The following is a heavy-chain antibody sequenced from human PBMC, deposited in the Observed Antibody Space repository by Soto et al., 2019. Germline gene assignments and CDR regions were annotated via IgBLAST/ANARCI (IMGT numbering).Heavy chain of an antibody. V-gene: IGHV3-21*01. J-gene: IGHJ3*02. CDR1: GFTFSSYS. CDR3: ARDLGNYDFWSGYLLNRIKDAFDI. D-gene: IGHD3-3*01. CDR2: ISSSSSYI. Sequence: GGSLRLSCAASGFTFSSYSMNWVRQAPGKGLEWVSSISSSSSYIYYADSVKGRFTISRDNAKNSLYLQMNSLRAEDTAVYYCARDLGNYDFWSGYLLNRIKDAFDIWGQGTMVTVSS.